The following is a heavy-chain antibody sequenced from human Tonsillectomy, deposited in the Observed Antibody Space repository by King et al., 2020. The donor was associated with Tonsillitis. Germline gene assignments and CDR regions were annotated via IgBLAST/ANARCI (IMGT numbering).Heavy chain of an antibody. V-gene: IGHV3-30*18. CDR2: ISYDGGNK. D-gene: IGHD1-20*01. Sequence: VQLVESGGGVVQPGRSLRLSCTASGFTFSNYDMHWVRQAPGKGLECVAVISYDGGNKDYGDSVKGRFTISRDNSKNTLYLQMDSLRGGDTAVYYCAKAQITGTTPPRGYFDYWGQGTLVTVSS. CDR1: GFTFSNYD. J-gene: IGHJ4*02. CDR3: AKAQITGTTPPRGYFDY.